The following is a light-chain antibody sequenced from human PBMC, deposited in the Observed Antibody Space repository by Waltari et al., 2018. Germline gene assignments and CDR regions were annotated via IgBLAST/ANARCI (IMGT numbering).Light chain of an antibody. CDR3: QQYYSTPLT. J-gene: IGKJ4*01. CDR1: QSVLYSSNNKNY. Sequence: DFVMTQSPDSLAVSLGERATINCKSSQSVLYSSNNKNYLAWYQQKPGQPHKLLIDWASTRESGVPDRFSGRGSGTDFTLTISSLQAEDVAVYYCQQYYSTPLTFGGGTKVEIK. V-gene: IGKV4-1*01. CDR2: WAS.